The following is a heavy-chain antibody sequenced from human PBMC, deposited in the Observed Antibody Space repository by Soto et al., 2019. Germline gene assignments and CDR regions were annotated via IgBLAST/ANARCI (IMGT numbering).Heavy chain of an antibody. CDR3: ARVYAYYFDY. V-gene: IGHV4-59*01. J-gene: IGHJ4*02. CDR1: GGSISSYY. D-gene: IGHD2-8*01. Sequence: QVQLQESGLGLVKPSETLSLTCTVSGGSISSYYWSWIRQPPGKGLEWIGYIYYSGSTNYNPSLTRRVTISVDTSKNQFSLKLSSVTAADTAVYYCARVYAYYFDYWGQGTLVTVSS. CDR2: IYYSGST.